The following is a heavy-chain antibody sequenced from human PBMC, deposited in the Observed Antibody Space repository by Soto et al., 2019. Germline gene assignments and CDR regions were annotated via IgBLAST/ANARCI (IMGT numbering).Heavy chain of an antibody. CDR2: IRANDESI. Sequence: GSMSLSCVAAGCDFSIYEMNWVRQAPGKGLEWVSNIRANDESIYYADSVKGRVSVSRDNAKNSLFLEMNSLRVDDTAVYYCARETLRDAIDIWGQGTMVTVSS. CDR1: GCDFSIYE. V-gene: IGHV3-48*03. J-gene: IGHJ3*02. CDR3: ARETLRDAIDI.